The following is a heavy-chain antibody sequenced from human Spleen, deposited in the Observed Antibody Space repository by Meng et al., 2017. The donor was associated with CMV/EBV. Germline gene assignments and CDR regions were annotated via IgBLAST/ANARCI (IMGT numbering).Heavy chain of an antibody. V-gene: IGHV3-48*04. D-gene: IGHD3-10*01. Sequence: GESLKISCAAARFTFSSYSMNWVRQAPGKGLEWVSYISSSSSTMFYADSVKGRFIISRDNAKNSLYLQMNSLRVEDTAVYYCARYGVLLWFGDRSNYGMDVWGQGTTVTVSS. J-gene: IGHJ6*02. CDR1: RFTFSSYS. CDR2: ISSSSSTM. CDR3: ARYGVLLWFGDRSNYGMDV.